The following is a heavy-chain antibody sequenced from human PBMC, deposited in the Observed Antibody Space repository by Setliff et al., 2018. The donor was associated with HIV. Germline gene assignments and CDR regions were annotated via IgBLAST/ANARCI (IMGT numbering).Heavy chain of an antibody. CDR1: GFTFSMFD. Sequence: PGGSLRLSCAASGFTFSMFDMHWVRQPTGKGLEWVSSIGTTGDTYYPDSVRGRFTVSRENGKNSIYLQMNSLRNNDTAVYYCTRGGTDDLTDAFDLWGRGTTVTVSS. J-gene: IGHJ3*01. V-gene: IGHV3-13*01. D-gene: IGHD1-1*01. CDR2: IGTTGDT. CDR3: TRGGTDDLTDAFDL.